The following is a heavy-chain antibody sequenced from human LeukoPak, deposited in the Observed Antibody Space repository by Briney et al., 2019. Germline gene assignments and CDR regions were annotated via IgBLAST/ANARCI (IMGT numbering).Heavy chain of an antibody. CDR1: GYTFSGYA. J-gene: IGHJ4*02. CDR3: ARGPIIFVVVPAAPDY. Sequence: ASVKVSCKASGYTFSGYAIHWVRQAPGQRFEWMGWINAGNGHTKYSQNFQGRVTITRDSSANIVCMDVSSLTSEDTAVYYCARGPIIFVVVPAAPDYWGQGTLVTVSS. D-gene: IGHD2-2*01. V-gene: IGHV1-3*01. CDR2: INAGNGHT.